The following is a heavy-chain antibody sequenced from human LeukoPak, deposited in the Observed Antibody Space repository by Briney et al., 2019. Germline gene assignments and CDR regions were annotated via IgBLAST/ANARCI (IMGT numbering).Heavy chain of an antibody. J-gene: IGHJ4*02. CDR3: ARGPGMATIKD. CDR2: IYYSGST. Sequence: KASETLSLTCIVSGGSITSHYWTWIRQPPGERLEYIGNIYYSGSTNYNPSLKSRVSISIDTSKNQFSLKLSSVTAADTAVYYCARGPGMATIKDWGQGTLVTVSS. D-gene: IGHD5-24*01. CDR1: GGSITSHY. V-gene: IGHV4-59*11.